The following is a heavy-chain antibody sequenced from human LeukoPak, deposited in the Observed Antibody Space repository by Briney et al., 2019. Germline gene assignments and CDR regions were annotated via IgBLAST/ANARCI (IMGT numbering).Heavy chain of an antibody. J-gene: IGHJ4*02. V-gene: IGHV3-30*04. CDR2: ISYDGSNK. CDR1: GFTFSSYA. D-gene: IGHD6-13*01. Sequence: GGSLRLSCAASGFTFSSYAMHWVRQAPGKGLEWVAVISYDGSNKYYADSVKGRFTISRDNSKNTLYLQMNSLRADDTAVYYCAKGPKQQLVGSRGKYFDYWGQGTLVTVSS. CDR3: AKGPKQQLVGSRGKYFDY.